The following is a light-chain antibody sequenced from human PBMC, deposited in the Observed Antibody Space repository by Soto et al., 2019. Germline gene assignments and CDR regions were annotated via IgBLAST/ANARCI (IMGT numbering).Light chain of an antibody. J-gene: IGKJ4*01. CDR3: QQLNSYPLT. CDR2: AAS. V-gene: IGKV1-9*01. Sequence: DSQLTQSPSFLSASVEDRVTITCRASQGISSYLAWYQQKPGKAPKLLIYAASTLQSGVPSRFSGSGSGTEFTLTISSLQPEDFATYYCQQLNSYPLTFGGGTKVDI. CDR1: QGISSY.